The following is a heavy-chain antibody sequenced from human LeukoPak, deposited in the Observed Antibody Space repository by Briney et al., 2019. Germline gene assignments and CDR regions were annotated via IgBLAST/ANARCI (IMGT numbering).Heavy chain of an antibody. CDR2: VNTNTGNP. J-gene: IGHJ4*02. CDR1: GYTFTRNT. V-gene: IGHV7-4-1*01. CDR3: VTNFDSSGYFGY. D-gene: IGHD3-22*01. Sequence: GASVKVSCKASGYTFTRNTINWVRQAPGQGLEWMGWVNTNTGNPTYAQGFTGRFVSSSDTSVSTAYLQIGSLKAEDTAVYYCVTNFDSSGYFGYWGQGTLVTVSS.